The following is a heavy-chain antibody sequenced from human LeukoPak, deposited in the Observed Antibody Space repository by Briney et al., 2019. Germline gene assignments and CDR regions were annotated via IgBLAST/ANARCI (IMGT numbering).Heavy chain of an antibody. CDR3: ARSSTNWFDP. V-gene: IGHV5-51*01. J-gene: IGHJ5*02. CDR1: GYSFISYW. CDR2: IYPGDSNT. D-gene: IGHD6-13*01. Sequence: NHGESLKISCKGSGYSFISYWIGWVRQMPGKGLEWTGIIYPGDSNTRYSPSFEGQVTISADKSISTAYLQWSSLKASDTAMYYCARSSTNWFDPWGQGTLVTVSS.